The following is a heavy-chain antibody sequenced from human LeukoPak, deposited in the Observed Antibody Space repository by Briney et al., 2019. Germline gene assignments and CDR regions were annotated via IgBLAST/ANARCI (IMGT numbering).Heavy chain of an antibody. CDR1: GYTFTGYY. CDR2: INSKTGGT. V-gene: IGHV1-2*06. J-gene: IGHJ3*02. CDR3: ARVGDGLNDGFDI. Sequence: GASVNVSCKASGYTFTGYYMHWVRQAPGQGLEWMGRINSKTGGTNYAQNFQGRVTMTRDTSISTTYMELSRLRPDDTAVYYCARVGDGLNDGFDIWGQGTMVTVSS. D-gene: IGHD5-24*01.